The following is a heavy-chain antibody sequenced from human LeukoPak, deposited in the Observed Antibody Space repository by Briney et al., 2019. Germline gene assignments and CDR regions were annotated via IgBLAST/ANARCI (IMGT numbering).Heavy chain of an antibody. Sequence: SETLSLTCTVSGGSISSGGYYWSWIRQHPGKGLEWIGYIYYSGSTYYNPSLKSRVTISVNTSKNQFSLKLSSVTAADTAVYYCARDYSGNSRYDWFDPWGQGTLVTVSS. CDR3: ARDYSGNSRYDWFDP. CDR2: IYYSGST. D-gene: IGHD4-23*01. CDR1: GGSISSGGYY. V-gene: IGHV4-31*03. J-gene: IGHJ5*02.